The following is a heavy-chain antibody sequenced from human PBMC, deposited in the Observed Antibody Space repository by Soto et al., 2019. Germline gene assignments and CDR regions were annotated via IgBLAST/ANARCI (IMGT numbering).Heavy chain of an antibody. CDR3: AREGTGYYYYGMDV. V-gene: IGHV1-69*01. CDR2: IIPIFGTA. Sequence: QVQLVQSGAEVKKPGSSVKVSCKASGGTFSSYAISWVRQAPGQGLEWMGGIIPIFGTANYAQKFQGRVTITAAESRSTAYMGLRSLRSEDAAVYYCAREGTGYYYYGMDVWGQGTTVTVSS. J-gene: IGHJ6*02. CDR1: GGTFSSYA. D-gene: IGHD1-1*01.